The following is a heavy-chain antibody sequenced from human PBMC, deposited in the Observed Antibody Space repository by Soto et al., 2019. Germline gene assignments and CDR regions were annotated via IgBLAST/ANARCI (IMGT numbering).Heavy chain of an antibody. J-gene: IGHJ6*02. V-gene: IGHV3-53*01. Sequence: EVQLVESGGGLIQPGGSLRLSCAASGLTVSNAYMAWVRQAPGMGLEWVSVIYDNGTTYYADSVKGRFTISRDTSTNTLSLRMDSLRAEDTAVYYCVRPLPSGRSYGLDVWGQGTTVTVSS. CDR3: VRPLPSGRSYGLDV. D-gene: IGHD3-10*01. CDR2: IYDNGTT. CDR1: GLTVSNAY.